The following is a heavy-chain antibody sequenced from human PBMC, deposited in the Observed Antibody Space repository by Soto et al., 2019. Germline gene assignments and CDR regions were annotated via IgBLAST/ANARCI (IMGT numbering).Heavy chain of an antibody. CDR3: ANSGPRYCSGGSCSDY. CDR1: GFTFSSYA. D-gene: IGHD2-15*01. J-gene: IGHJ4*02. Sequence: GGSLRLSCAASGFTFSSYAMSWVRQAPGKGLEWVSAISGSGGSTYYADSVKGRFTISRDNSKNTLYLQMNSLRAEDTAVYYCANSGPRYCSGGSCSDYWGQGTLVTVSS. V-gene: IGHV3-23*01. CDR2: ISGSGGST.